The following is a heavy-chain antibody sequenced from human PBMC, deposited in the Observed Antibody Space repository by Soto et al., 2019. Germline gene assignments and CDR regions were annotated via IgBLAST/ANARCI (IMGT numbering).Heavy chain of an antibody. D-gene: IGHD4-17*01. J-gene: IGHJ4*02. CDR1: GYTFTSYY. V-gene: IGHV1-46*01. CDR2: INPSGGST. CDR3: AREDYGDYPIDY. Sequence: ASVKVSCKASGYTFTSYYMHWVRQAPGQGLEWMGIINPSGGSTSYAQKFQGRVTMTRDTSTSTVYTELSSLRSEDTAVYYCAREDYGDYPIDYWGQGTLVTVSS.